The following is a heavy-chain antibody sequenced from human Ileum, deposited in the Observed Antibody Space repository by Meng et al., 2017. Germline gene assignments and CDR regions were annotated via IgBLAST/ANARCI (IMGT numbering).Heavy chain of an antibody. V-gene: IGHV4-34*01. CDR1: GGSFSGYY. Sequence: QVQLQQWGAGLLQPSETLSLTCAVYGGSFSGYYWTWIRQPPGKGLEWIGEIHHSGSTNYNPSLKSRVTMSIDTSKIQFSLELSSVTAADAAVYYCARYGGSGSYWHFDPWGRGTLVTVSS. J-gene: IGHJ2*01. D-gene: IGHD3-10*01. CDR2: IHHSGST. CDR3: ARYGGSGSYWHFDP.